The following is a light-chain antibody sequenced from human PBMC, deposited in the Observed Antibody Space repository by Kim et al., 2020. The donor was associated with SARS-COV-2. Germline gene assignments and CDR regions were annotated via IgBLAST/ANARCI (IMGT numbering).Light chain of an antibody. J-gene: IGLJ2*01. CDR2: DKD. CDR1: SLTTYH. Sequence: SSELTQDPAVSVALGQTVRITCQGDSLTTYHATWYQQKAGQAPVRVFYDKDNRASGIPDRFSGSNSRNTASLTITGAQAEDEADYYCQSWDSSGNHVVFGVGTQLTVL. CDR3: QSWDSSGNHVV. V-gene: IGLV3-19*02.